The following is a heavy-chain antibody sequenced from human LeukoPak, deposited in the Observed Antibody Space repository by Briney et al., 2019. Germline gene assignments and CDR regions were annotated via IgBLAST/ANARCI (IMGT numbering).Heavy chain of an antibody. Sequence: PGGSLRLSCAASGFTFSSYAMHWVRQAPGKGLEWVAVISYDGSNKYYADSVEGRFTISRDNSKNTLYLQMNSLRAEDTAVYYCARDNWNYGSSMDVWGQGTTVTVSS. V-gene: IGHV3-30-3*01. CDR1: GFTFSSYA. D-gene: IGHD1-7*01. CDR3: ARDNWNYGSSMDV. CDR2: ISYDGSNK. J-gene: IGHJ6*02.